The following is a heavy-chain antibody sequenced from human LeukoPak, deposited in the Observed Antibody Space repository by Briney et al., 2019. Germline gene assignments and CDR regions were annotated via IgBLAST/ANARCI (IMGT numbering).Heavy chain of an antibody. D-gene: IGHD1-26*01. J-gene: IGHJ4*02. V-gene: IGHV1-2*02. CDR2: INPNSGGT. Sequence: ASVKVSCKASGYTFTGYYMYWVRQAPGQGLEWMGWINPNSGGTNYAQKFQGRVTMTWDTSITTVYMELNRLRSDDTAVYYCARGRGSYLSFDYWGQGTLVTVSS. CDR3: ARGRGSYLSFDY. CDR1: GYTFTGYY.